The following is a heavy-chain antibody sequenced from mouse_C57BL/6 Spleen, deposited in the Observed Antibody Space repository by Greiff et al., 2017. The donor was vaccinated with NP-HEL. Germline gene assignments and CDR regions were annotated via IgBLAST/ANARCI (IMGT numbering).Heavy chain of an antibody. J-gene: IGHJ4*01. CDR2: ISNGGGST. D-gene: IGHD2-5*01. CDR1: GFTFSDYY. Sequence: EVQGVESGGGLVQPGGSLKLSCAASGFTFSDYYMYWVRQTPEKRLEWVAYISNGGGSTYYPDTVKGRFTISRDNAKNTLYLQMSRLKSEDTAMYYCASSYYSKGGDYYAMDYWGQGTSVTVSS. CDR3: ASSYYSKGGDYYAMDY. V-gene: IGHV5-12*01.